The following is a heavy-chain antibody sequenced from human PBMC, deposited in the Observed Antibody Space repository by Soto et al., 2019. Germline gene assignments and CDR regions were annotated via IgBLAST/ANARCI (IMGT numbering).Heavy chain of an antibody. J-gene: IGHJ6*02. CDR3: VREAALAGTGGSGMDV. D-gene: IGHD6-19*01. V-gene: IGHV5-51*01. CDR2: IYPGDSDT. CDR1: GYSFTNYW. Sequence: GESLKISCKGSGYSFTNYWIGWVRQMPGKGLEWMGIIYPGDSDTRYSPSFQGQVTISADKSISTAYLQWSSLKASDTAMYYCVREAALAGTGGSGMDVWGQGTTVTVSS.